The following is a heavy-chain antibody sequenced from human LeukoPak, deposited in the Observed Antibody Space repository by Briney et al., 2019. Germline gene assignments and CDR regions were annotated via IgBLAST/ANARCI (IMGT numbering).Heavy chain of an antibody. CDR3: TTDPRLYYDSSGYYSLRTYYFDY. Sequence: GGSLRLSCAASGFTFSNAWMSWVRQAPGQGLEWVGRIKSKTDGGTTDYAAPVKGRFTISRDDSKNTLYLQMNSLKTEDTAVYYCTTDPRLYYDSSGYYSLRTYYFDYWGQGTLVTVSS. J-gene: IGHJ4*02. D-gene: IGHD3-22*01. CDR2: IKSKTDGGTT. CDR1: GFTFSNAW. V-gene: IGHV3-15*01.